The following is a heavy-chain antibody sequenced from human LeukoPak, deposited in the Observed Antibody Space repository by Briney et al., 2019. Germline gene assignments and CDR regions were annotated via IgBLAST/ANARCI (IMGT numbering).Heavy chain of an antibody. V-gene: IGHV5-10-1*01. D-gene: IGHD5-18*01. CDR2: IDPSDSYT. CDR1: GYSFTNYW. J-gene: IGHJ4*02. CDR3: AREDPGIQLWLR. Sequence: GESLKISCKGFGYSFTNYWISWVRQMPGKGLEWMGRIDPSDSYTNYSPSFQGHVTISADKSISTAYLQWSSVKASDSAMYYCAREDPGIQLWLRWDQGTLVAVSS.